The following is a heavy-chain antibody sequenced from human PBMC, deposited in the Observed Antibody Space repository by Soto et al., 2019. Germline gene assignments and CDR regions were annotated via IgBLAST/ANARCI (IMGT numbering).Heavy chain of an antibody. J-gene: IGHJ4*02. CDR3: ARGSGSGSVYYFDY. V-gene: IGHV4-31*03. D-gene: IGHD3-10*01. CDR2: IYYSGST. Sequence: PSETLSLTCTVSGGSISSGGYYWSWIRQHPGKGLEWIGYIYYSGSTYYNPSLKSRVTISVDTSKNQFSLKLSSVTAADTAVYYCARGSGSGSVYYFDYWGQGTLVTVSS. CDR1: GGSISSGGYY.